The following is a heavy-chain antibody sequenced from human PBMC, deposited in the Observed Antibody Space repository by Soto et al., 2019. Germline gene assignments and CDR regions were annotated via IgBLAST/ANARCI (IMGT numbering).Heavy chain of an antibody. D-gene: IGHD3-22*01. Sequence: QVQLVESGGGVVQPGRSLRLSCAASGFTFSSYAMHWVRQAPGKGLEWVAVISYDGSNKYYADSVKGRFTISRDNSKNTLYLQMNSLRAEDTAVYYCASAYYYDSSGLDYWGQGTLVTVSS. J-gene: IGHJ4*02. CDR1: GFTFSSYA. V-gene: IGHV3-30-3*01. CDR2: ISYDGSNK. CDR3: ASAYYYDSSGLDY.